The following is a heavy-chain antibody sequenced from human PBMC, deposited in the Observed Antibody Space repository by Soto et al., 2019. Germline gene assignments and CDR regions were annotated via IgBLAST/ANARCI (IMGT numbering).Heavy chain of an antibody. Sequence: EVQVLESGGGLVQPGGSLRLSCAASGFTIRNYAMIWVRQAPGKALEWVAGISGTTDRTYYRDSVEGRFTIFKDTSKNAPYLEMNSLRAEDTALYRCEGSWTWGQGTLVTVSS. V-gene: IGHV3-23*02. CDR1: GFTIRNYA. CDR2: ISGTTDRT. D-gene: IGHD5-12*01. CDR3: EGSWT. J-gene: IGHJ1*01.